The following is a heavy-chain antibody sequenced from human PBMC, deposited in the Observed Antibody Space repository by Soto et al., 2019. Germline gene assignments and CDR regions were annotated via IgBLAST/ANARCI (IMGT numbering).Heavy chain of an antibody. CDR2: ISSSGSTI. CDR3: ARGGVDESGLGLWFDY. D-gene: IGHD3-3*01. V-gene: IGHV3-48*03. J-gene: IGHJ4*02. CDR1: GFTFSSYE. Sequence: EVQLVESGGGLVQPGGSLRLSCAASGFTFSSYEMNWVRQAPGKGLEWVSYISSSGSTIYYADSVKGRFTISRDNAKNSLYLQRNSLRAEDTAVYYCARGGVDESGLGLWFDYWGQGTLVTVSS.